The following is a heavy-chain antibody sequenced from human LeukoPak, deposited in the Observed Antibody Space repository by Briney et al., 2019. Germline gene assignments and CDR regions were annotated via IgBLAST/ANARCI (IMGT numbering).Heavy chain of an antibody. Sequence: GGSLRLSCAASGFTFSSYSMNWVRQAPGKGLEWVSYITSSSGAIYYADSVKGRFTISRDNSKNTLYLQMNGLRAEDTAVYYCARDGDPFYDHYYYYMDVWGKGTTVTVSS. D-gene: IGHD3-3*01. V-gene: IGHV3-48*01. CDR2: ITSSSGAI. J-gene: IGHJ6*03. CDR1: GFTFSSYS. CDR3: ARDGDPFYDHYYYYMDV.